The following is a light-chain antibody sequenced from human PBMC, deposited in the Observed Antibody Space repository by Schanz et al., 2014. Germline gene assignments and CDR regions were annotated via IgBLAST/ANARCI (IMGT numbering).Light chain of an antibody. CDR3: QQYSSSFRT. CDR1: QSVSSTD. Sequence: EIVLTQSPGTLSLSPGERATLSCRASQSVSSTDLAWYQQQPGHPPRLLIYGASSRATGIPDRFSGSGSGTGSGTDFTLTISRLEPEDFAVYYCQQYSSSFRTFGQGTRVEI. V-gene: IGKV3-20*01. J-gene: IGKJ1*01. CDR2: GAS.